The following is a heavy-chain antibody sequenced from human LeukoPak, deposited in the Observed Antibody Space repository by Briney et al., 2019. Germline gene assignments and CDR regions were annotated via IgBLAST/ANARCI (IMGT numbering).Heavy chain of an antibody. V-gene: IGHV3-66*02. Sequence: RPGGSLRLSCAASGFTVSNNYMSWVRQAPGKGLEWVSVIYSGGSTYYADSVKGRFTISRDNSKNTLYLQMNSLRAEDTAVYYCASPSGSYYFDYWGQGTLVTVSS. CDR2: IYSGGST. D-gene: IGHD1-26*01. J-gene: IGHJ4*02. CDR1: GFTVSNNY. CDR3: ASPSGSYYFDY.